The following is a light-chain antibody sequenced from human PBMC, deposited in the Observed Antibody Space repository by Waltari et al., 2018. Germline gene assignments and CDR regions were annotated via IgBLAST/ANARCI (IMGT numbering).Light chain of an antibody. J-gene: IGKJ5*01. CDR2: GAS. CDR1: HNVINNH. Sequence: EIVLTQSPGTLSLSPGERASLSCRASHNVINNHLAWYQQKRGQSPRLLIYGASGRATDIPDRFSGSGSGTDFTLTITRLEPEDFTVYYCHQYAASPITFGQGTRLEIK. V-gene: IGKV3-20*01. CDR3: HQYAASPIT.